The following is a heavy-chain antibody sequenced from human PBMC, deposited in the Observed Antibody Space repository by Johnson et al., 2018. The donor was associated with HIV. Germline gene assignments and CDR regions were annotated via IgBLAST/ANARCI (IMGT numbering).Heavy chain of an antibody. Sequence: VHLVESGGGLVQPGGSLRLSCAASGFTFSDYYMSWIRQAPGKGLEWVSYISSSGSTYFADSVKGRFPISRDNSKNTLFLQMNSLRAEDTAVYYCARGTPGDYDSSGYYRGSEAFDIWGQGTMVTVSS. CDR3: ARGTPGDYDSSGYYRGSEAFDI. CDR1: GFTFSDYY. J-gene: IGHJ3*02. D-gene: IGHD3-22*01. V-gene: IGHV3-66*02. CDR2: ISSSGST.